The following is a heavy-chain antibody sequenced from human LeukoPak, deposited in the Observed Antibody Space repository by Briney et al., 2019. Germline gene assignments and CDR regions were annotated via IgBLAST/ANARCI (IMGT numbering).Heavy chain of an antibody. CDR2: IKKTGSET. J-gene: IGHJ6*02. CDR1: GFTFSHFW. Sequence: GGSLRLSCAASGFTFSHFWMSWVRQAPGKGLEWVAYIKKTGSETYYVDSVKGRFTITRDNTRNSLFLQMYSLRAEDTAVYFCARGGYSYWACMDVWGQGTTVTVSS. D-gene: IGHD5-18*01. CDR3: ARGGYSYWACMDV. V-gene: IGHV3-7*03.